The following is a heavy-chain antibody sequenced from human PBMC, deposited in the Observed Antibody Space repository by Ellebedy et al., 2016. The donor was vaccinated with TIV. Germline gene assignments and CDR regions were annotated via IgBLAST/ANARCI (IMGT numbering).Heavy chain of an antibody. D-gene: IGHD1-26*01. J-gene: IGHJ4*02. V-gene: IGHV3-73*01. Sequence: GESLKISCAASGLTFSGSAMHWVRQASGKGLEWVGRIRSKANSYATAYAASVKGRFTISRDDSKNTAYLQMNSLKTEDTAVYYCTRRVGATKEIDYWGQGTLVTVSS. CDR2: IRSKANSYAT. CDR1: GLTFSGSA. CDR3: TRRVGATKEIDY.